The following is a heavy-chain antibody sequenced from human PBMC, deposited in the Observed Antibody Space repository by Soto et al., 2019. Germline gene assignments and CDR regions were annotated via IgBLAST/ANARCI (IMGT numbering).Heavy chain of an antibody. CDR2: ISCNSGSL. V-gene: IGHV3-9*01. D-gene: IGHD3-3*01. CDR1: GFTFDDYA. Sequence: EVQLVQSGGGLVQPGESLRLSCVTSGFTFDDYAMHWVRQRPGKGLEWGAGISCNSGSLVYADSVKGRFTISRENAKNSLYLQMDSLTVEDTALDYCARVWGGRCFDVWGHGTPVTVTS. J-gene: IGHJ4*01. CDR3: ARVWGGRCFDV.